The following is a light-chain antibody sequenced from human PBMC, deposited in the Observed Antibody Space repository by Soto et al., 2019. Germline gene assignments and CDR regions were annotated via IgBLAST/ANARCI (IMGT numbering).Light chain of an antibody. V-gene: IGLV9-49*01. CDR3: GADHGSGSNFVYL. CDR2: VGTGGIVR. J-gene: IGLJ2*01. Sequence: QSVLTQPPSASASLGDSVTLTCTLSSAYSNYKVDWYQQRPGKGPRFVMRVGTGGIVRSKADGIPDRFSVLGSGLIRDLTIRNIQEEDESDNDCGADHGSGSNFVYLFGGGTKLTVL. CDR1: SAYSNYK.